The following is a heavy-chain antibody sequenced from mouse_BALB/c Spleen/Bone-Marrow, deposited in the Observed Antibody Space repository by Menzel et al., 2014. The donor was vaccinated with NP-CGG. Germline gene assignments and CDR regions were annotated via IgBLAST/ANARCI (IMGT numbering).Heavy chain of an antibody. CDR1: GYIFTSYW. CDR2: IYPGTGST. CDR3: AIGGDFFDY. J-gene: IGHJ2*01. D-gene: IGHD3-3*01. Sequence: VQLQQSGAELVRPGASVKLSCKTSGYIFTSYWIHWVKQRSGQGLEWIARIYPGTGSTYYNEKFKGKATLTADKSSSTGFMQLRNLKSEDSTVNFCAIGGDFFDYWGQGTALTVSS. V-gene: IGHV1S132*01.